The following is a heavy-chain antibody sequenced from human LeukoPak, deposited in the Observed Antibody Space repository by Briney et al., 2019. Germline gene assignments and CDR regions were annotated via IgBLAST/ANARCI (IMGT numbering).Heavy chain of an antibody. Sequence: SETLSLTCAVYGGSFSGYYWTWIRQAPGKGLEWIGEINPSGRISYNPSLKSRLTISVDASKNQFSLNLRSLTTADTAVYYCARGRQEVSMIVVVMTAVSYYLDVWGKGTTVTVS. D-gene: IGHD3-22*01. V-gene: IGHV4-34*01. J-gene: IGHJ6*03. CDR1: GGSFSGYY. CDR2: INPSGRI. CDR3: ARGRQEVSMIVVVMTAVSYYLDV.